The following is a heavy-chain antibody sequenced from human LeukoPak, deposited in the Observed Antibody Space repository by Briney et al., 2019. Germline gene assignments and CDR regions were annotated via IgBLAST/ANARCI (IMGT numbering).Heavy chain of an antibody. J-gene: IGHJ6*03. CDR3: ARDNYHDFWSGYSVTLSNYYMDV. CDR1: GGSISSGGYS. D-gene: IGHD3-3*01. V-gene: IGHV4-30-4*07. Sequence: SQTLSLTCAVSGGSISSGGYSWSWIRQPPGKGLEWIGYIYYSGSTYYNPSLKSRVTTSVDTSKNQFSLKLSSVTAADTAVYYCARDNYHDFWSGYSVTLSNYYMDVWGKGTTVTVSS. CDR2: IYYSGST.